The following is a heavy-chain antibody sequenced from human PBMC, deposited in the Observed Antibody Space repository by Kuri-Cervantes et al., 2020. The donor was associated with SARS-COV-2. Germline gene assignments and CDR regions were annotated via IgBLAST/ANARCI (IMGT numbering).Heavy chain of an antibody. CDR3: ARVVDYYDSSGYYYAHFDY. CDR2: INHSGST. Sequence: ESLKISCAASGFTFSNAWMSWVRQAPGKGLEWIGEINHSGSTNYNPSPKSRVTISVDTSKNQFSLKLSSVTAADTAVYYCARVVDYYDSSGYYYAHFDYWGQGTLVTVSS. CDR1: GFTFSNAW. D-gene: IGHD3-22*01. J-gene: IGHJ4*02. V-gene: IGHV4-34*01.